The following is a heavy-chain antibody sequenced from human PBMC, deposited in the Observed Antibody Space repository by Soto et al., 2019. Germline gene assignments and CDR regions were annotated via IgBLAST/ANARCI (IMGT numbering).Heavy chain of an antibody. V-gene: IGHV2-5*01. J-gene: IGHJ4*02. CDR1: GFSLSTSGVG. CDR3: AQMGGELRSPYFDF. D-gene: IGHD1-26*01. Sequence: QITFKESGPTLVKPTQTLTLTCTFSGFSLSTSGVGVGWIRQPPGKELDWLSLIYWNDDKRYSTSLKSRLTITKATSKNQLVLTMNNMDPGDTATYYCAQMGGELRSPYFDFVGQGTLVTVSS. CDR2: IYWNDDK.